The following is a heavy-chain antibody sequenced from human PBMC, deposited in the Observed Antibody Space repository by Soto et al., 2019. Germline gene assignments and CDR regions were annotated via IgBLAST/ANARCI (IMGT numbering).Heavy chain of an antibody. D-gene: IGHD3-9*01. Sequence: DSLKGRFTISRDNAENSLYLQMNSLRTEDTAVYYCARDNKPADFDLWTESAFELWGPGTMVTVSS. V-gene: IGHV3-7*01. J-gene: IGHJ3*01. CDR3: ARDNKPADFDLWTESAFEL.